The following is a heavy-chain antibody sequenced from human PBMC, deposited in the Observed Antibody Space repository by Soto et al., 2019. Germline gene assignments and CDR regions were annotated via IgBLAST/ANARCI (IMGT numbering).Heavy chain of an antibody. Sequence: ASVKVSCKASGYIFTSYEINWVRQATGQGLEWMGRMHPNTGNTIYAQKFQGRVTMTRNTSISTAYMELSSLTSEDTAIFYCARETGDTGIDYWGQGALVTVSS. CDR3: ARETGDTGIDY. CDR1: GYIFTSYE. CDR2: MHPNTGNT. D-gene: IGHD3-9*01. V-gene: IGHV1-8*01. J-gene: IGHJ4*02.